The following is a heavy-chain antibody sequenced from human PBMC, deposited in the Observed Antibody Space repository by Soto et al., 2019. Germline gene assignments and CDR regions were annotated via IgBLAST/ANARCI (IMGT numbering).Heavy chain of an antibody. D-gene: IGHD1-26*01. CDR1: GFTFSSYA. CDR3: AKERRMIKWEIQYYFDY. Sequence: GGSLRLSCAASGFTFSSYAMSWVRQAPGKGLEWVSAISGSGGSTYYADSVKGRFTISRDNSKNTLYLQMNSLRAEDTAVYYCAKERRMIKWEIQYYFDYWGQGTLVTVAS. J-gene: IGHJ4*02. V-gene: IGHV3-23*01. CDR2: ISGSGGST.